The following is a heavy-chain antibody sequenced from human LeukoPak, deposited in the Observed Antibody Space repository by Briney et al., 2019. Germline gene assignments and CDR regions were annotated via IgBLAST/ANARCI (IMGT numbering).Heavy chain of an antibody. CDR1: GFTFKSYS. Sequence: PGGSLRLSCAASGFTFKSYSMNWVRQAPGKGLEWVSSISTFGDYIYYADSVKGRFTISRDNANNSLYPQMNSLRAEDTAVYHCARGGNWFDPWGQGTLVTVSS. J-gene: IGHJ5*02. CDR3: ARGGNWFDP. CDR2: ISTFGDYI. D-gene: IGHD1-26*01. V-gene: IGHV3-21*01.